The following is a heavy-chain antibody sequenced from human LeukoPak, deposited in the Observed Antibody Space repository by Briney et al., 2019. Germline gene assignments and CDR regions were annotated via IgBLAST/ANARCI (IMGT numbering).Heavy chain of an antibody. Sequence: GGSLRLSCAASGFTFSSYGMHWVRQAPGKGLEWVAVIWYDGSNKYYADSVKGRFTISRDNSKNTLYLQMNSLRAEDTAVYYCASGSAGSSWYPLDYWGQGTLVTVSS. CDR2: IWYDGSNK. V-gene: IGHV3-33*01. D-gene: IGHD6-13*01. CDR3: ASGSAGSSWYPLDY. CDR1: GFTFSSYG. J-gene: IGHJ4*02.